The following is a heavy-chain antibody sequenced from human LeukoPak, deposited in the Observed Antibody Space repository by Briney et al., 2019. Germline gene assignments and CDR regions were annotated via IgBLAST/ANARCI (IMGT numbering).Heavy chain of an antibody. CDR2: IIPIFGTA. CDR1: GGTFSSYA. CDR3: ARGGIVVVVAATMYYGMDV. J-gene: IGHJ6*02. D-gene: IGHD2-15*01. V-gene: IGHV1-69*13. Sequence: SVKVSCKASGGTFSSYAISWVRQAPGQGVEWMGGIIPIFGTANYAQKFQGRVTITADESTSTAYMELSSLRSEDTAVYYCARGGIVVVVAATMYYGMDVWGQGATVTVSS.